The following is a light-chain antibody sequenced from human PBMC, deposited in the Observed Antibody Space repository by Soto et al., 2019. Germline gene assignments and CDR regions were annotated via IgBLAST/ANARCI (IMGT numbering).Light chain of an antibody. V-gene: IGKV1-9*01. Sequence: QLTQSPSSLSASVGDRVTITCRASQGISSNLAWYQQKPGKAPKLLIYVASTLQSGVPSRFSGGGFGTDFTLTISCLQSEDFATYYSQLTYSTLHTLGQGTRLEIK. CDR2: VAS. CDR3: QLTYSTLHT. CDR1: QGISSN. J-gene: IGKJ5*01.